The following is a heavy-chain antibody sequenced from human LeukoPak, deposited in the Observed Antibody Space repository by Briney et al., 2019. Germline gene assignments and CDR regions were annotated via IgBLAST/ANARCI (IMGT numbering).Heavy chain of an antibody. Sequence: ASVKVSCKVSGYTLTELSMHWVRQAPGKGLEWMGGSDPEDGETIYAQKFQGRVTMTEDTSTDTAYMELSSLRSEDTAVYYCATIGYSGSYTTLGYWGQGTLVTVSS. CDR2: SDPEDGET. J-gene: IGHJ4*02. D-gene: IGHD1-26*01. CDR3: ATIGYSGSYTTLGY. CDR1: GYTLTELS. V-gene: IGHV1-24*01.